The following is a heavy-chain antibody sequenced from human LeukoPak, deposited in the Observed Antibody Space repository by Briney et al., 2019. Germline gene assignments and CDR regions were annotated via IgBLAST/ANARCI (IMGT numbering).Heavy chain of an antibody. V-gene: IGHV1-18*04. CDR3: ARIPYSSGWFDAFEI. CDR1: GYTFTSYG. J-gene: IGHJ3*02. D-gene: IGHD6-19*01. Sequence: ASVKVSCKASGYTFTSYGISWERQAPGQGLEWMGWISAYNGNTNYAQKLQGRVTMTTDTSTSTAYMELRSLRSDDTAVYYCARIPYSSGWFDAFEIWGQGAMVTASS. CDR2: ISAYNGNT.